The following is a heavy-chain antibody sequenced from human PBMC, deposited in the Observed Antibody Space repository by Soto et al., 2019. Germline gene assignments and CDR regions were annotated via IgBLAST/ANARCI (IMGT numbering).Heavy chain of an antibody. Sequence: ASVKVSCKASGGPFTSYAITWVRQAPGQGLEWMGGIIPLFDNPNYAQRYQGRVTITADESTSTAYMELSGLKSDDTAVYYCALSYGSYHYGAYWGQGTLVTVSS. CDR1: GGPFTSYA. D-gene: IGHD4-17*01. J-gene: IGHJ4*02. CDR3: ALSYGSYHYGAY. V-gene: IGHV1-69*13. CDR2: IIPLFDNP.